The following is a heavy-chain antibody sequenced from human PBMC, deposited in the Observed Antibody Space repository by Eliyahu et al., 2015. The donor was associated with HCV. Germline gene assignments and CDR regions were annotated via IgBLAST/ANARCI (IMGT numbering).Heavy chain of an antibody. V-gene: IGHV3-11*01. CDR3: ARTVAGAVYYYYYGMDV. Sequence: YMTWIRQTPGKGLEWISFISTTGSIVYYADSVKGRFTISRDNAKNSLYLQMNSLRAEDTAVYYCARTVAGAVYYYYYGMDVWGQGTTVTVSS. CDR1: Y. J-gene: IGHJ6*02. CDR2: ISTTGSIV. D-gene: IGHD7-27*01.